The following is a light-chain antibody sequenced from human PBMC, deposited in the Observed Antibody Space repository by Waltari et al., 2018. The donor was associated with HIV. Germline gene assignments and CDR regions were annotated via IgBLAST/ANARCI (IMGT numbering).Light chain of an antibody. V-gene: IGLV2-14*03. CDR2: DVS. CDR1: STDVVIHDSTY. Sequence: QSALTQPASVTGSPGQSITISCTGISTDVVIHDSTYVSWYQSHPGKVPKLLIYDVSNRPSGVSHRFSGSKSGSTAFLTISGLQPEDETIYYCTSYTSTPITTGVVFGGGTQLTVL. J-gene: IGLJ2*01. CDR3: TSYTSTPITTGVV.